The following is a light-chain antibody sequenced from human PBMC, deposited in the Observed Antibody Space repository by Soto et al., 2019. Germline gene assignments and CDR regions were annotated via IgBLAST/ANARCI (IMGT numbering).Light chain of an antibody. CDR3: QQYNNWLGT. V-gene: IGKV3-15*01. CDR2: AAS. CDR1: QSVSSN. Sequence: EIVMTQSPATLSVYPGKSATLSCRASQSVSSNLAWYQQKSGQVPRLLIYAASTRATGIPSRFSGSGSGTEFTLTISTLQSEDFAVYYCQQYNNWLGTFGQGTKVDIK. J-gene: IGKJ1*01.